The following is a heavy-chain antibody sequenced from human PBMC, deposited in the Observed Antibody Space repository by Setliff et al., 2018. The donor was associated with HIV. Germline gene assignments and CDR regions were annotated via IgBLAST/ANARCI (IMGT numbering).Heavy chain of an antibody. Sequence: PGESLKISCKGFGYSFTNYWIGWVRQMPGRGLEWVGIIYPGDSDATYSPPFQGQVTISVDKSISTAYLQWSSLKASDTAIYYCARRGELALGSYGMDVWGQGTTVTVSS. D-gene: IGHD3-10*01. CDR1: GYSFTNYW. V-gene: IGHV5-51*01. J-gene: IGHJ6*02. CDR3: ARRGELALGSYGMDV. CDR2: IYPGDSDA.